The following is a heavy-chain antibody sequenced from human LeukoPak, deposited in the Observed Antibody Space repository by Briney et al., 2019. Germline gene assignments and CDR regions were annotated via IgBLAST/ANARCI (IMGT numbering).Heavy chain of an antibody. J-gene: IGHJ4*02. CDR1: GYTFTGYY. CDR2: INPNSGGT. D-gene: IGHD6-6*01. Sequence: ASVKVSCKASGYTFTGYYIHWVRQAPGQGLEWMGWINPNSGGTNYAQKFQGRVIMTRDTSISTAYMELSRLRSHDTAVYYCAREGAGLGSSTWSDFDYWGQGTLVTVSS. CDR3: AREGAGLGSSTWSDFDY. V-gene: IGHV1-2*02.